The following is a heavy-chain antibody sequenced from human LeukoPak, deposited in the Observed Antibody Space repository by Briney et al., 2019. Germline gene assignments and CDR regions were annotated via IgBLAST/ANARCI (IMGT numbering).Heavy chain of an antibody. CDR3: ARVRERFGELPYYYYYMDV. J-gene: IGHJ6*03. V-gene: IGHV1-2*02. D-gene: IGHD3-10*01. Sequence: ASVKVSCKASGYTFTGYYMHWVRQAPGQGLEWMGWINPNSGGTNYAQKFQGRVTMTRDTSISTAYMELSRLRSDDTAVYYCARVRERFGELPYYYYYMDVWGKGTTVTISS. CDR1: GYTFTGYY. CDR2: INPNSGGT.